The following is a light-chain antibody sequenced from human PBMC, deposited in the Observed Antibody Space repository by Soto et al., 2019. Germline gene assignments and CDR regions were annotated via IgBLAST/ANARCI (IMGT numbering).Light chain of an antibody. CDR2: GAS. CDR1: ESLVHSDGNTY. CDR3: QQYGSSPEIT. Sequence: VVTQYQLSLSVTLRQPASISCRSSESLVHSDGNTYLAWYQQKPGQAPRLLIYGASSRATGIPDRFSGSGSGTDFTLTISRLEPADFAVYYCQQYGSSPEITFGQVTLLEI. J-gene: IGKJ5*01. V-gene: IGKV3-20*01.